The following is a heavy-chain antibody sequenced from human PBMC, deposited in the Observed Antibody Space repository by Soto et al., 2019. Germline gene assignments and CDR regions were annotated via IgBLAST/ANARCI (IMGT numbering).Heavy chain of an antibody. V-gene: IGHV1-18*01. CDR2: ISAYNGNT. CDR3: ARGAFGIAVAGFSTEYFQH. CDR1: GYTFTSYG. J-gene: IGHJ1*01. D-gene: IGHD6-19*01. Sequence: RASVKVSCKASGYTFTSYGISWVRQAPGQGLEWMGWISAYNGNTNYAQKLQGRVTMTTDTSTSTAYMELRSLRSDDTAVYYCARGAFGIAVAGFSTEYFQHWGQGTLVTVSS.